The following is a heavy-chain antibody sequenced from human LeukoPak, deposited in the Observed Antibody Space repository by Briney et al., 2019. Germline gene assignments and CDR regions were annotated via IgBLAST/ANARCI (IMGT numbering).Heavy chain of an antibody. CDR1: GFTFSTYS. V-gene: IGHV3-21*01. J-gene: IGHJ4*02. CDR2: ISGSRLYI. D-gene: IGHD3-22*01. Sequence: GGSLRLSCAASGFTFSTYSMNWVRQAPGKGLEWVSSISGSRLYIYYADSVKGRLTISRDNAKNSLYLQFNSLRAEDTAVYYCSRYPPYYDNSGYYYDYWGQGTLVTVSS. CDR3: SRYPPYYDNSGYYYDY.